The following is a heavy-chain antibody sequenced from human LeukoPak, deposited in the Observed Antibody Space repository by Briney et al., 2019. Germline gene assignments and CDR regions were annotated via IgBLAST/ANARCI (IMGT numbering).Heavy chain of an antibody. J-gene: IGHJ5*02. CDR3: ARLSGYDNWFDP. CDR2: IGSYNGNT. V-gene: IGHV1-18*01. D-gene: IGHD3-3*01. CDR1: GYTFTSYG. Sequence: GASVKVSCKASGYTFTSYGISWVRQAPGQGPEWMGWIGSYNGNTNYAQKFQGRVTMTTDTSTSSAYMELRSLRSDDTAVYYCARLSGYDNWFDPWGQGTLVTVSS.